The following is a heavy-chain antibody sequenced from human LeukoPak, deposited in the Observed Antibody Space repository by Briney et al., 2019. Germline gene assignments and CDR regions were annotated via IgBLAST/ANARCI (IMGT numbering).Heavy chain of an antibody. Sequence: GGSLRLSCAASGFTFSTYAMSWVRQAPGRGLEWVSAISGSGGTTYYADSVKGRFTISRDNSKNTLYLQMNSLRAEDTAVYYCAKAQGRAGYNCPDYWGQGTLVTVSS. CDR2: ISGSGGTT. V-gene: IGHV3-23*01. J-gene: IGHJ4*02. D-gene: IGHD5-24*01. CDR1: GFTFSTYA. CDR3: AKAQGRAGYNCPDY.